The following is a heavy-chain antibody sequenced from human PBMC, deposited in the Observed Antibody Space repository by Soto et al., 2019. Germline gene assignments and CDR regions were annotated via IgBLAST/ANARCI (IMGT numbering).Heavy chain of an antibody. CDR3: QRHLTFPYAMEV. CDR2: IKQDGGDR. J-gene: IGHJ6*02. Sequence: PWLSXRLSWSSAVCTCVISCSWLLRQAPGKGLEWVANIKQDGGDRNYLDSVKGRFTISRDNAENYLFMQMNSLRAEDTAVYYCQRHLTFPYAMEVWGQGPTV. V-gene: IGHV3-7*01. CDR1: VCTCVISC. D-gene: IGHD3-16*01.